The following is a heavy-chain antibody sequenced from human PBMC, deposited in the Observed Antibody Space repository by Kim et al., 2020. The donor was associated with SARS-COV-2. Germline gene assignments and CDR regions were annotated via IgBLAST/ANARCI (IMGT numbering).Heavy chain of an antibody. J-gene: IGHJ4*02. D-gene: IGHD3-10*01. CDR3: AKANRGVSSAFDY. V-gene: IGHV3-23*01. Sequence: YADSVKGRFTISRDNSKNTLYLQMNSLRAEDTAVYYCAKANRGVSSAFDYWGQGTLVTVSS.